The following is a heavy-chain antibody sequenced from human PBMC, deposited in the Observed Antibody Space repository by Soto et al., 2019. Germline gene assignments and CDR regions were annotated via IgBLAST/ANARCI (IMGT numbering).Heavy chain of an antibody. Sequence: GGSLRLSCAASGFTFSSYAMSWVRQAPGKGLEWVSANSGSGGSTYYADSVKGRFTISRDNSKNTLYLQMNSLRAEDTAVYYCAKDYYDSSGSWFDPWGQGTLVTVSS. CDR1: GFTFSSYA. J-gene: IGHJ5*02. CDR3: AKDYYDSSGSWFDP. D-gene: IGHD3-22*01. CDR2: NSGSGGST. V-gene: IGHV3-23*01.